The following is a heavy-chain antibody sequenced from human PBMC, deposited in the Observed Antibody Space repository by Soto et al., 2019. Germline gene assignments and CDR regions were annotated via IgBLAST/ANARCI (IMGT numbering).Heavy chain of an antibody. D-gene: IGHD2-2*01. V-gene: IGHV3-30-3*01. J-gene: IGHJ6*02. CDR2: ISYDGSNK. CDR3: ARDLSDIVLVPAARRPDYYYYGMDV. Sequence: PGGSLRLSCAASGFTFSSYAMHWVRQAPGKGLEWVAVISYDGSNKYYADSVKGRFTISRDNSKNTLYLQMNSLRAEDTAVYYCARDLSDIVLVPAARRPDYYYYGMDVWGQGTTVTVSS. CDR1: GFTFSSYA.